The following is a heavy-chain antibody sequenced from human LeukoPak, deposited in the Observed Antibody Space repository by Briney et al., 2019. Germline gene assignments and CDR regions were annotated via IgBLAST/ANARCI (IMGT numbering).Heavy chain of an antibody. D-gene: IGHD3-9*01. CDR2: INSDGSST. CDR1: GFTFSSYW. CDR3: ARGAVLRYFDPYGMDV. V-gene: IGHV3-74*01. Sequence: GGSLRLSCASSGFTFSSYWMHWVRQAPGKGLLWVSRINSDGSSTSYADSVKGRFTISRDNAQNTLYLPMNSLRAEDTAVYYCARGAVLRYFDPYGMDVWGKGPTVTVSS. J-gene: IGHJ6*04.